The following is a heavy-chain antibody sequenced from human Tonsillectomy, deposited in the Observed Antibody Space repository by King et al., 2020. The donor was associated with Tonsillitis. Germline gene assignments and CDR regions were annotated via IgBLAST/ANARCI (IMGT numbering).Heavy chain of an antibody. J-gene: IGHJ4*02. CDR3: ARASGSGSYYNAGGFDY. CDR2: VIPTFGTA. V-gene: IGHV1-69*01. Sequence: VQLVESGAEVKKPGSSVKVSCKASGGTLSSYDISWGRQAPGQGLEWMGGVIPTFGTANYARRFQGRVTIAADESTSTAYMELSSLRSEDTAVYYCARASGSGSYYNAGGFDYWGQGSLVTVSS. CDR1: GGTLSSYD. D-gene: IGHD3-10*01.